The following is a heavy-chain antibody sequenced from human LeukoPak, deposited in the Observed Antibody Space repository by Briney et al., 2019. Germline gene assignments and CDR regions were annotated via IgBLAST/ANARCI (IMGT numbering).Heavy chain of an antibody. CDR3: SRVAEAAAFDS. Sequence: GGSLILSCAASGFTFSTYSMNWVRQAPGKGLEWVSSISSNSRYIYYADSMRGRFTISRDNAKNSLYLQMNSLKPEDTAVYYCSRVAEAAAFDSWGQGTLVTVSS. J-gene: IGHJ4*02. V-gene: IGHV3-21*06. CDR2: ISSNSRYI. CDR1: GFTFSTYS. D-gene: IGHD6-13*01.